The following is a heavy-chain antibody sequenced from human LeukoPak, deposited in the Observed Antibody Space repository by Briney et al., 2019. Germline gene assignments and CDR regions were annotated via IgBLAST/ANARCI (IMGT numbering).Heavy chain of an antibody. CDR1: GGSFSGYY. J-gene: IGHJ5*02. D-gene: IGHD2-8*01. V-gene: IGHV4-34*01. Sequence: SETLSLTCAVYGGSFSGYYWSWIRQPPGKGLEWIGEINHSGSTYYNPSLKSRVTISVDTSKNQFSLKVNSVTAADTAVYYCARLMPRSETWGQGTLVTVSS. CDR2: INHSGST. CDR3: ARLMPRSET.